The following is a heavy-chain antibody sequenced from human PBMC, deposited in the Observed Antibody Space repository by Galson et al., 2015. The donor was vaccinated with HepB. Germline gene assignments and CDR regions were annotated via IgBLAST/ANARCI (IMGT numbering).Heavy chain of an antibody. CDR1: GYTFTSYA. D-gene: IGHD3-3*01. CDR2: INAGNGNT. CDR3: ATQNNFQYYDFWSGYYY. Sequence: SVKVSCKASGYTFTSYAMHWVRQAPGQRLEWMGWINAGNGNTKYSQKFQGRVTITRDTSASTAYMELSSLRSEDTAVYYCATQNNFQYYDFWSGYYYWGQGTLVTVSS. V-gene: IGHV1-3*01. J-gene: IGHJ4*02.